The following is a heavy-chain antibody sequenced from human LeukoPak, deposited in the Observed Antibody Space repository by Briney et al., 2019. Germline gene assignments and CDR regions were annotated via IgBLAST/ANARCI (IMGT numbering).Heavy chain of an antibody. CDR1: GFTFSSYA. CDR3: ARDIVLMVYAIGY. Sequence: PGRSLRPSCAASGFTFSSYAMHWVRQAPGKGLEWVAVISYDGSNKYYADSVKGRFTISRDNSKNTLYLQMNSLRAEDTAVYYCARDIVLMVYAIGYWGQGTLVTVSS. CDR2: ISYDGSNK. J-gene: IGHJ4*02. V-gene: IGHV3-30-3*01. D-gene: IGHD2-8*01.